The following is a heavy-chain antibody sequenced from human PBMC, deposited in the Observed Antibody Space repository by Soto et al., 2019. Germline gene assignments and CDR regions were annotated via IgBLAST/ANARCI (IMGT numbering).Heavy chain of an antibody. D-gene: IGHD3-16*01. CDR1: RFTFSRYG. J-gene: IGHJ6*02. CDR3: ARDRGGGDYGVDV. V-gene: IGHV3-33*01. Sequence: QVQLVESGGGVVQPGRSLRLSCAASRFTFSRYGMHWVRQAPGKGLEWVAVIWHDGSDKYYADSVKGRFTISRDNPKNTLYLQMNSLRVEDTAVYYCARDRGGGDYGVDVWGQGTTVTVSS. CDR2: IWHDGSDK.